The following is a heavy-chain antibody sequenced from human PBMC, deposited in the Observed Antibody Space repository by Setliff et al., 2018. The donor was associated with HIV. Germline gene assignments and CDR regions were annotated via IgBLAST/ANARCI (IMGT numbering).Heavy chain of an antibody. CDR2: IYWNNNK. J-gene: IGHJ4*02. CDR1: GLSLSTSGVG. D-gene: IGHD1-1*01. CDR3: AYSGRQLRGPYFDF. Sequence: SGPMLVNPTQTLTLTCTFSGLSLSTSGVGVGWIRQSPGKALEWLAFIYWNNNKHYSTSLKSRLTVTKDTSKNRVVFTMTNMDPVDTATYYCAYSGRQLRGPYFDFWGQGTQVTVSS. V-gene: IGHV2-5*01.